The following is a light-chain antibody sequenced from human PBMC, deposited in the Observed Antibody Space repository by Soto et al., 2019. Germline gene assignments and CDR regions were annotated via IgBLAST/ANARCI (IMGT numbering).Light chain of an antibody. J-gene: IGKJ1*01. V-gene: IGKV1-5*01. CDR1: QSISSW. CDR3: QQYNSYPT. CDR2: DAS. Sequence: DIQMTQSPSTLSASVGDRVTITCRASQSISSWLAWYQQKPGKAPKLLIYDASSLESGVPSRFSGSGSGTEFTLTISSLQPDDFATYYCQQYNSYPTFGQRTKVDI.